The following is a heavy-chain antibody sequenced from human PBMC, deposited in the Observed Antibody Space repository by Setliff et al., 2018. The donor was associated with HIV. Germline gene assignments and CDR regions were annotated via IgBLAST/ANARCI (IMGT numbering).Heavy chain of an antibody. D-gene: IGHD5-12*01. V-gene: IGHV1-2*05. CDR1: GYTFTGYH. J-gene: IGHJ3*02. CDR3: ARGGYSGYDTGDAFDI. Sequence: ASVKVSCKASGYTFTGYHIHWVRQAPGQGLEWLGRINPNSGGTKYAQKFQGRVTMTRDTSISTAYLQLSSLSSDDTVVYYCARGGYSGYDTGDAFDIWGQGTMVTVSS. CDR2: INPNSGGT.